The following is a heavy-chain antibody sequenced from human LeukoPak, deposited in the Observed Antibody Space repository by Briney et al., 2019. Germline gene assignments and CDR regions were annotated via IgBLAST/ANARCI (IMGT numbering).Heavy chain of an antibody. CDR3: ARDVIAVVGSFDY. CDR1: GGSISSYY. J-gene: IGHJ4*02. Sequence: PSETLSLTCTVSGGSISSYYWSWIRQPPGRGLEWIGYIYYSGSTNYNPSLKSRVTISVDTSKNQFSLKLSSVTAADTAVYYCARDVIAVVGSFDYWGQGTLVTVSS. D-gene: IGHD6-13*01. CDR2: IYYSGST. V-gene: IGHV4-59*01.